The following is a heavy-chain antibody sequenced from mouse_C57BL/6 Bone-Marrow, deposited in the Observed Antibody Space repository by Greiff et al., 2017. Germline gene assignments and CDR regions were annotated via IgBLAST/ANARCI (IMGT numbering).Heavy chain of an antibody. CDR3: ARCSNYLDY. CDR1: GFTFTDYY. CDR2: IRNKANGYTT. J-gene: IGHJ2*01. V-gene: IGHV7-3*01. Sequence: EVQLVESGGGLVQPGGSLSLSCAASGFTFTDYYMSWVRQPPGKALEWLGFIRNKANGYTTEYSASVKGRFTISRDNSQSILYLQMNALRAEDSATDFCARCSNYLDYWGQGTTLTVSS.